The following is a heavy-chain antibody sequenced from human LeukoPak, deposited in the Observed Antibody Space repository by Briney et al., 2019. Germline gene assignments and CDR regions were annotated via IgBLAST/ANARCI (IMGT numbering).Heavy chain of an antibody. D-gene: IGHD3-22*01. J-gene: IGHJ4*02. Sequence: PGGSLRLSCAASGFTFSSYEMNWVRQAPGKGLEWVSYISSSSSTIYYADSVKGRFTISRDNAKNSLYLQMNSLRAEDTAVYYCARDRGNYYEYYFDYWGQGTLVTVSS. CDR3: ARDRGNYYEYYFDY. V-gene: IGHV3-48*01. CDR1: GFTFSSYE. CDR2: ISSSSSTI.